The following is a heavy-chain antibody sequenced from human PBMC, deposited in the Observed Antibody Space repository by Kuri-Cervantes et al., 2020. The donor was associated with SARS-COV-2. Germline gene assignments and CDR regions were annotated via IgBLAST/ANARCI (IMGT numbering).Heavy chain of an antibody. V-gene: IGHV4-39*01. Sequence: GSLRLSCTVSGGSISSSSYYWGWIRQPPGKGLEWIGRIYYSGSTYYNPTLKSRVTISVDTSKNQFSLKLSSVTAADTAVYYSARQGTGYYGSGSYYYYYYGMDVWGQGTTVTVSS. CDR1: GGSISSSSYY. J-gene: IGHJ6*02. D-gene: IGHD3-10*01. CDR3: ARQGTGYYGSGSYYYYYYGMDV. CDR2: IYYSGST.